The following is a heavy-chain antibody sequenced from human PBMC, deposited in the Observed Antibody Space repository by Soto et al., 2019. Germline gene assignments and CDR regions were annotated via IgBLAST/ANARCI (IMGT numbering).Heavy chain of an antibody. CDR2: INPSGGST. J-gene: IGHJ4*02. V-gene: IGHV1-46*01. CDR3: ARVVSRLGECRSCDFDY. D-gene: IGHD3-16*01. CDR1: GYTFISYY. Sequence: WASVKVSCKTSGYTFISYYIHWVRQAPGQGLEWMGIINPSGGSTTSAQKFQARVTMTRDTSTSTVYMELSSLRSEDTAVYYCARVVSRLGECRSCDFDYWGRGTLVTVSS.